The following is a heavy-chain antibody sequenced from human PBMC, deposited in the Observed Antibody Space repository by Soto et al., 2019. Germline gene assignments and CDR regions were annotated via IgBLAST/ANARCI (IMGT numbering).Heavy chain of an antibody. D-gene: IGHD6-13*01. CDR3: ARDIEAAGLFFDY. V-gene: IGHV3-23*01. CDR1: GFTFSTYA. Sequence: PGGSLRLSCASSGFTFSTYAMIWVRQAPGKGLEWVSVITGGGSTTYYADSVKGRFTISRDNAKNSLYLQMNSLRAEDTAVYYCARDIEAAGLFFDYWGQGTLVTVSS. CDR2: ITGGGSTT. J-gene: IGHJ4*02.